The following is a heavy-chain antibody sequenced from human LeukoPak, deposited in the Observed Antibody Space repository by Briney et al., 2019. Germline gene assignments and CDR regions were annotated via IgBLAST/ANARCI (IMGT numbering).Heavy chain of an antibody. D-gene: IGHD5-24*01. CDR2: IFYTGST. J-gene: IGHJ4*02. CDR3: AGGRDASKVGH. Sequence: PSETLSLTCTVSVXSVSSGGDYWSWVRQPPGKGLEWIGYIFYTGSTNYNPSLRSRVTISVDTSKNQFSLKVNSVIAADTAVYFCAGGRDASKVGHWGQGTLVTVSS. CDR1: VXSVSSGGDY. V-gene: IGHV4-61*08.